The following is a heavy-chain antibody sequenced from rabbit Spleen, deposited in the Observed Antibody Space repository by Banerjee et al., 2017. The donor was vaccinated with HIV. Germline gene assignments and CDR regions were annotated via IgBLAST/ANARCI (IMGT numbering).Heavy chain of an antibody. J-gene: IGHJ4*01. Sequence: QEQLVESGGGLVKPGASLTLTCTASGFSFSTNYYMCWVRQAPGKGLEWIGCIYGGGSGGTSYYTGWAKGRFTISKTSSTTVTLQMTSLTAADTATYFCARDIVGRAGVTYGYGTGFNLWGPGTLVTVS. CDR2: IYGGGSGGTS. V-gene: IGHV1S45*01. D-gene: IGHD6-1*01. CDR1: GFSFSTNYY. CDR3: ARDIVGRAGVTYGYGTGFNL.